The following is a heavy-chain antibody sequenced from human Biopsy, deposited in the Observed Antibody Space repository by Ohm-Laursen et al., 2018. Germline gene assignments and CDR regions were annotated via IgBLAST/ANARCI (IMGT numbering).Heavy chain of an antibody. D-gene: IGHD3-16*02. V-gene: IGHV1-2*02. J-gene: IGHJ3*01. CDR1: GYTFTDYF. CDR3: ARDIMSPIGGLVARSDVFDV. Sequence: SSVKVSCKASGYTFTDYFLHWVRQAPGQGPEWMGWISPSSGGTNYAQKFQGRVTMIRDTSATTGYMELSSLRSDDTAVYYCARDIMSPIGGLVARSDVFDVWGQGTMVTV. CDR2: ISPSSGGT.